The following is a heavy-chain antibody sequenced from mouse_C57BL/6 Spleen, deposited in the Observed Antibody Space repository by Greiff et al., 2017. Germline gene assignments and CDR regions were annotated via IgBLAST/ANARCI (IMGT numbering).Heavy chain of an antibody. D-gene: IGHD1-1*01. CDR1: GYTFPSYW. Sequence: QVQLQQPGTELVQPGASVKLSCKASGYTFPSYWMHWVTQRPGQGLEWIGNINPSNGGTNYNEKFKSKATLTVDKSSSTAYMQLSSLTSEDSAVYYCARDYYGSDWYFDVWGTGTTVTVSS. CDR3: ARDYYGSDWYFDV. CDR2: INPSNGGT. J-gene: IGHJ1*03. V-gene: IGHV1-53*01.